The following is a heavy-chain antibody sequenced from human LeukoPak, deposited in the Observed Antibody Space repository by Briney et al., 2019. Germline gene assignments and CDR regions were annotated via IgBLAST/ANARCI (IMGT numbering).Heavy chain of an antibody. V-gene: IGHV4-34*01. CDR3: ARERPRSKYCSSTSCRGKGVAFDI. CDR2: INHSGST. CDR1: GGSFSGYY. D-gene: IGHD2-2*01. Sequence: PSETLSLTCAVYGGSFSGYYWSRIRQPPGKGLEWIGEINHSGSTNYNPSLKSRVTISVDTSKNQFSLKLSSVTAADTAVYYCARERPRSKYCSSTSCRGKGVAFDIWGQGTMVTVSS. J-gene: IGHJ3*02.